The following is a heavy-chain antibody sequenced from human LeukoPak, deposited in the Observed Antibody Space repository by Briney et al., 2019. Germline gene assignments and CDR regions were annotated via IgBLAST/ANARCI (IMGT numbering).Heavy chain of an antibody. J-gene: IGHJ6*02. CDR2: ISGSGGST. CDR1: GFTFSSYA. CDR3: AIPTTAYYYYGMDV. Sequence: TGGSLRLSCAASGFTFSSYAMSWVRQAPGKGLEWVSAISGSGGSTYYADSVKGRFTISRDNSKNTPYLQMNSLRAEDTAVYYCAIPTTAYYYYGMDVWGQGTTVTVSS. V-gene: IGHV3-23*01. D-gene: IGHD4-11*01.